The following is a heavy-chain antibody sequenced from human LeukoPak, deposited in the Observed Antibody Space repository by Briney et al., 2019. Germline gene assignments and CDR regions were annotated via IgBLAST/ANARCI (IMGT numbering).Heavy chain of an antibody. V-gene: IGHV4-30-4*01. Sequence: SQTLSLTCIVSGGSISSGDYYWSWIRQPPGKGLEWIGYIYYSGRTYYNPSLKSRVTISVDTSKNQFSLKLSSVTAADTAVYYCARDQTDFWSGYYTGGYYYYGMDVWGQGTTVTVSS. J-gene: IGHJ6*02. D-gene: IGHD3-3*01. CDR3: ARDQTDFWSGYYTGGYYYYGMDV. CDR2: IYYSGRT. CDR1: GGSISSGDYY.